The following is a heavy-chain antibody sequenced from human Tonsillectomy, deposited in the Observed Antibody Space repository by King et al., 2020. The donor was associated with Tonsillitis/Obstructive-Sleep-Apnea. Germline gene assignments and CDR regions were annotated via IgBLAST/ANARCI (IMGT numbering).Heavy chain of an antibody. CDR2: INHGVSEK. D-gene: IGHD2-15*01. CDR1: GFAFNGLW. V-gene: IGHV3-7*04. Sequence: DVQLVESGGGLVQPGGSLRLSGAASGFAFNGLWLSWVRQAPGKGLEWDGNINHGVSEKYCVDSLKGRFTTARDKTRNSLFLQMNSLQAEDTAVYYCVRSGVAIAATLWDWGQGILVTVSS. J-gene: IGHJ4*02. CDR3: VRSGVAIAATLWD.